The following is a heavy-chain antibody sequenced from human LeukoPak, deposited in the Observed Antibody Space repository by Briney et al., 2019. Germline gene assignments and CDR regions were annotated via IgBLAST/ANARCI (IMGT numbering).Heavy chain of an antibody. Sequence: GGSLRLSCSTSGFTFGDYAMSWVRQAPGKGLEWVGFIQAKAYGGATKYAASVNGRFSISRDDSQSIANLEMNDLKTEDTAVYYCTRAPHPRCSSSGCYLDYWGQGTLVTVSS. CDR3: TRAPHPRCSSSGCYLDY. V-gene: IGHV3-49*04. D-gene: IGHD2-2*01. J-gene: IGHJ4*02. CDR1: GFTFGDYA. CDR2: IQAKAYGGAT.